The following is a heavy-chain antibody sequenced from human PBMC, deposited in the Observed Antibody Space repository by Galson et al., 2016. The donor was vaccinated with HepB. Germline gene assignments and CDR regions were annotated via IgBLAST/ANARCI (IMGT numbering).Heavy chain of an antibody. Sequence: SLRLSCAESGFNFSRYGMPWVRQAPGKGLEWVAVIWYDGSNKYYADSVKGRFTISRDNSKNTLYLHMNSLRAEDTAAYYCARGLRFLEWFSDYWGQGTLVTGSS. CDR2: IWYDGSNK. CDR3: ARGLRFLEWFSDY. CDR1: GFNFSRYG. V-gene: IGHV3-33*01. J-gene: IGHJ4*02. D-gene: IGHD3-3*01.